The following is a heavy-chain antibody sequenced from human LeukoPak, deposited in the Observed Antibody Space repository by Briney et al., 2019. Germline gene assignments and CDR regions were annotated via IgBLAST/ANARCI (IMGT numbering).Heavy chain of an antibody. CDR3: ARLYKYYYDSSGYYGFDY. CDR1: GGSISSYY. D-gene: IGHD3-22*01. J-gene: IGHJ4*02. CDR2: IYYSGST. V-gene: IGHV4-59*12. Sequence: PSETLSLTCTVSGGSISSYYWSWIRQPPGKGLEWIGYIYYSGSTNYNPSLKSRVTISVDTSKNQFSLKLSSVTAADTAVYYCARLYKYYYDSSGYYGFDYWGQGTLVTVSS.